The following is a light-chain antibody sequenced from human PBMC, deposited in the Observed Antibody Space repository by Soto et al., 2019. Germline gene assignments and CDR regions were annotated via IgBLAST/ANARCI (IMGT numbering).Light chain of an antibody. CDR1: QSVSSN. CDR2: GVS. J-gene: IGKJ4*01. V-gene: IGKV3-15*01. Sequence: EVVMTQSPATLSVSPGERATLSCRASQSVSSNFVAWYQQKPGQAPRLLIYGVSIRATGIPARFSGSGSGIEFTLTISSLQSEDFAVYYCQQYSAWPLTFGGGTKVEI. CDR3: QQYSAWPLT.